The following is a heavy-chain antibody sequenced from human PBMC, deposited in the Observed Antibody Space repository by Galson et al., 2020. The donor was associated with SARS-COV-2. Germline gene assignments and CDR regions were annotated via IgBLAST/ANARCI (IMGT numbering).Heavy chain of an antibody. J-gene: IGHJ6*03. D-gene: IGHD2-2*01. CDR1: GFIFSVYA. Sequence: GSLKISCGGSGFIFSVYAMNWVRQAPGKGLEWVATIDSTGGFIYYQDSVQGRFTISRDNSKDTVFLQMNSLYHCAKTLVGNGGYMDVWGKGTTVTVSS. CDR3: GGYMDV. V-gene: IGHV3-23*01. CDR2: IDSTGGFI.